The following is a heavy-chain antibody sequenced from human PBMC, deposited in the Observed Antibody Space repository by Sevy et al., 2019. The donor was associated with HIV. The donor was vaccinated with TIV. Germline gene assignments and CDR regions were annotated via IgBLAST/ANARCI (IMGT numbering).Heavy chain of an antibody. CDR3: ARALHSSSWYYWFDP. J-gene: IGHJ5*02. CDR2: IYYSGST. D-gene: IGHD6-13*01. CDR1: GGSISSYY. Sequence: SETLSLTCTVSGGSISSYYWSWIRQPPGKGLEWIGYIYYSGSTNYNPSLKSRVTISVDTSKNRFSLKLSSVTAADTAVYYCARALHSSSWYYWFDPWGQGTLVTVSS. V-gene: IGHV4-59*13.